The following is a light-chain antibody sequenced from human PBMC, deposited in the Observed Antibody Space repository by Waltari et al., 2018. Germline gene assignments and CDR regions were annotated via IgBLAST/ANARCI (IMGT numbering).Light chain of an antibody. CDR3: QQHNNYPYT. CDR1: QSISSW. Sequence: DIQMTQSPSTLSASVGDRVTITCRASQSISSWLAWYQQKPGKAPKLLIYKASTLESGVPSRFSGSGSGTEFTLTISSLQPDDFATYYCQQHNNYPYTFGQGTRLEIK. V-gene: IGKV1-5*03. CDR2: KAS. J-gene: IGKJ2*01.